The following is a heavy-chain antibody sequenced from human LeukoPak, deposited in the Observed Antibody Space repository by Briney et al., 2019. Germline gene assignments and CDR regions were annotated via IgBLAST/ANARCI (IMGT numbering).Heavy chain of an antibody. CDR2: IKGDESAR. CDR1: GFTFSTYW. V-gene: IGHV3-7*01. D-gene: IGHD1-26*01. CDR3: ARDVGGSLDY. Sequence: GGSLRLSCAASGFTFSTYWMAWVRQAPGKGLEWVANIKGDESARRLADSVKGRFTISRDNAQNSVYLQMSSLRGEDTAVYYCARDVGGSLDYWGQGTLVTVSS. J-gene: IGHJ4*02.